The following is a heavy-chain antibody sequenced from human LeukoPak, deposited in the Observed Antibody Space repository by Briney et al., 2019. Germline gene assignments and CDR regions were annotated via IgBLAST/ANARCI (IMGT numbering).Heavy chain of an antibody. CDR3: ATVPTRGSGYYYRAEYFQH. D-gene: IGHD3-22*01. CDR2: INPNSGGT. Sequence: GASVKVSCKASGYTFTGYYMHWVRQAPGQGLEWMGWINPNSGGTNYAQKFQGRVTMTEDTSTDTAYMELSSLRSEDTAVYYCATVPTRGSGYYYRAEYFQHWGQGTLVTVSS. CDR1: GYTFTGYY. J-gene: IGHJ1*01. V-gene: IGHV1-2*02.